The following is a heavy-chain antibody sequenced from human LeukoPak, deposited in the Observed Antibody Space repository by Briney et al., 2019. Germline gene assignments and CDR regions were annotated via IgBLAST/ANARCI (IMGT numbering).Heavy chain of an antibody. CDR1: GYTFTSYG. CDR3: ARDREVWLRPRRRYYFHY. Sequence: ASVKVSCKASGYTFTSYGISWVRQAPGQGLEWMGWISAYNGNTNYAQKLQGRVTMTTDTSTSTAYMELRSLRSDDTAVYYCARDREVWLRPRRRYYFHYWGQGTLVTVSS. D-gene: IGHD5-12*01. J-gene: IGHJ4*02. CDR2: ISAYNGNT. V-gene: IGHV1-18*01.